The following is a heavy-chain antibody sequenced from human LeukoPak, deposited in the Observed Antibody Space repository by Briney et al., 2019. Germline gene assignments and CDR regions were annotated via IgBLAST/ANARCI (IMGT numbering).Heavy chain of an antibody. CDR2: IYYSGST. Sequence: PSETLSLTCAVYGGSFSGYYWSWIRQPPGKGLEWIGYIYYSGSTNYNPSLKSRVTISVDTSKNQFSLKLSSVTAADTAVYYCARSGITIFGVVTMNWFDPWGQGTLVTVSS. CDR3: ARSGITIFGVVTMNWFDP. V-gene: IGHV4-59*01. D-gene: IGHD3-3*01. J-gene: IGHJ5*02. CDR1: GGSFSGYY.